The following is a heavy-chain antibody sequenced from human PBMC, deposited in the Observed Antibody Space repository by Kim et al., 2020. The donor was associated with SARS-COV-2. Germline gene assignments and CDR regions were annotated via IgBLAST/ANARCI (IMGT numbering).Heavy chain of an antibody. CDR3: ARDSGGVASYYDSSGYP. Sequence: SETLSLTCTVSGGSISSGGYYWSWIRQHPGKGLEWIGYIYYSGSTYYNPSLKSRVTISVDTSKNQFSLQLSSVTAADTAVYYCARDSGGVASYYDSSGYPWGQGTLVTVSS. D-gene: IGHD3-22*01. CDR2: IYYSGST. J-gene: IGHJ5*02. CDR1: GGSISSGGYY. V-gene: IGHV4-31*03.